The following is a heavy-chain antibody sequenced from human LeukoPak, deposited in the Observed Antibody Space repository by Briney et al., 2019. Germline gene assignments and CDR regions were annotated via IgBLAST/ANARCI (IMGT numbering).Heavy chain of an antibody. V-gene: IGHV1-2*02. Sequence: GASVKVSCKASGYTFTGYYMHWVRQALGQGLEWMGWINPNSGGTNYAQKFQGRVTMTRDTSISTAYMELSRLRSDDTAVYYCARFGSMGATTAFDIWGQGTMVTVSS. CDR3: ARFGSMGATTAFDI. CDR2: INPNSGGT. J-gene: IGHJ3*02. CDR1: GYTFTGYY. D-gene: IGHD1-26*01.